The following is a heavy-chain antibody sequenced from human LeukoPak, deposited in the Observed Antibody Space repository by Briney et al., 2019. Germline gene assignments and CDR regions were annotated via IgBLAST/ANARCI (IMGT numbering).Heavy chain of an antibody. CDR2: INPNSGGT. V-gene: IGHV1-2*06. CDR1: GYTFTGYY. CDR3: ARGSGYYYGMDV. D-gene: IGHD3-10*01. J-gene: IGHJ6*02. Sequence: ASVKVSCKASGYTFTGYYMHWVRQAPGQGLEWMGRINPNSGGTNYAQKFQGRVTMTRNTSISTAYMELSSLRSEDTAVYYCARGSGYYYGMDVWGQGTTVTVSS.